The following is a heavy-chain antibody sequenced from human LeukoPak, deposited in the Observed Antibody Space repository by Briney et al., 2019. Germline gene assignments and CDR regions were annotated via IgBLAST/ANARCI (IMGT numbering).Heavy chain of an antibody. V-gene: IGHV3-9*01. J-gene: IGHJ3*02. CDR2: ISWNSGSI. CDR1: GFTFDDYA. Sequence: GGSLRLSCAASGFTFDDYAMHWVRQAPGKGLEWVSGISWNSGSIGYADSVKGRFTISRDNSKNTLYVQMNSLRAEDTAVYYCAKSNAFDIWGQGTMVTVSS. CDR3: AKSNAFDI.